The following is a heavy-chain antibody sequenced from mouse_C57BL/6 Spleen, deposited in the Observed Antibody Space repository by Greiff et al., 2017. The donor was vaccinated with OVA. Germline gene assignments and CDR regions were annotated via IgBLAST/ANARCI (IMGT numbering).Heavy chain of an antibody. Sequence: QVQLQQPGAELVKPGASVKMSCKASGYTFTSYWITWVKQRPGQGLEWIGDIYPGSGSTNYNEKFKSKATLTVDTSSSTAYMQLSSLTSEDSAVYDCARSYYGSSYRFAYWGQGTRVTVSA. CDR3: ARSYYGSSYRFAY. CDR1: GYTFTSYW. J-gene: IGHJ3*01. CDR2: IYPGSGST. V-gene: IGHV1-55*01. D-gene: IGHD1-1*01.